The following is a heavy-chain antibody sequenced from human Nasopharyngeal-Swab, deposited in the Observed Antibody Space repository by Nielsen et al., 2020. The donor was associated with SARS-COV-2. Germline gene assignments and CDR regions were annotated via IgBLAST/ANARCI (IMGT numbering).Heavy chain of an antibody. Sequence: GGSLRLSCAASGSASSGNWMHWVRQVPGKQPGWLSSINFDGSARGYAEFVKGRFTISRDNAKNILYLEMSSLRAEDSGIYFCIKYLDGWNWGPGTPVTVSS. CDR2: INFDGSAR. CDR1: GSASSGNW. V-gene: IGHV3-74*01. CDR3: IKYLDGWN. D-gene: IGHD5-24*01. J-gene: IGHJ4*02.